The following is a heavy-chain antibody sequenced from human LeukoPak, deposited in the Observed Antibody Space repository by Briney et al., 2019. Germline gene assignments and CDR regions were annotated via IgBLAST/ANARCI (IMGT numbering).Heavy chain of an antibody. CDR3: ARSRFRQQLVLAKPAVYFQH. D-gene: IGHD6-13*01. CDR1: GYTFTGYY. J-gene: IGHJ1*01. Sequence: ASVKVSCKASGYTFTGYYMHWVRQAPGQGLEWMGWINPNSGGTNYPQKFQGRVTMTRDTSISTAYMELSRLRSDDTAVYYCARSRFRQQLVLAKPAVYFQHWGQGTLVTVSS. CDR2: INPNSGGT. V-gene: IGHV1-2*02.